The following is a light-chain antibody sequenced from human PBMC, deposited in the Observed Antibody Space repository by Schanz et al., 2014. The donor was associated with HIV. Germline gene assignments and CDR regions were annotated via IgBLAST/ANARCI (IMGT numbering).Light chain of an antibody. Sequence: EIVLTQSPATLSLSPGERATLSCRASQSVSDNYLAWYQQRPGQAPRLLIYGVSIRATGSPDRFSGSGSGTDFTLTISRLEPEDFAVYYCQQRTNWPFTSGPGTKVYIK. CDR3: QQRTNWPFT. V-gene: IGKV3D-20*02. J-gene: IGKJ3*01. CDR1: QSVSDNY. CDR2: GVS.